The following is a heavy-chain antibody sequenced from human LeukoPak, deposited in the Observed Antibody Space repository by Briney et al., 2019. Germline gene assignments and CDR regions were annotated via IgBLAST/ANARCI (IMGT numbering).Heavy chain of an antibody. V-gene: IGHV3-30*04. CDR2: ISYDGSNK. D-gene: IGHD1-26*01. J-gene: IGHJ5*02. CDR1: GFTFSSYA. Sequence: PGTSLRLSCEASGFTFSSYAMHWVRQAPGKGLEWVAVISYDGSNKYYADSVKGRFTISRDNSKNTLYLQMNSLRAEDTAVYYCTTRSGSYPTWGQGTLVTVSS. CDR3: TTRSGSYPT.